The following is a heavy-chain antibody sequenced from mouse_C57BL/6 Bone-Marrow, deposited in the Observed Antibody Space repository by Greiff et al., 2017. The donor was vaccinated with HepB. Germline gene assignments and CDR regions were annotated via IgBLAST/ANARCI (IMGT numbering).Heavy chain of an antibody. CDR3: ARDYGSSY. V-gene: IGHV5-6*01. CDR2: ISSGGSYT. Sequence: EVKLMESGGDLVKPGGSLKLSCAASGFTFSSYGMSWVRQTPDKRLEWVATISSGGSYTYYPDSVKGRFTISRDNAKNTLYLQMSSLKSEDTAMYYCARDYGSSYWGQGTTLTVSS. D-gene: IGHD1-1*01. J-gene: IGHJ2*01. CDR1: GFTFSSYG.